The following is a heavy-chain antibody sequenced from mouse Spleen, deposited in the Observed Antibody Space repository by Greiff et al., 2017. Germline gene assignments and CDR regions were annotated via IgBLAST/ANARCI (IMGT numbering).Heavy chain of an antibody. J-gene: IGHJ3*01. CDR1: GYTFTSYW. V-gene: IGHV1-52*01. CDR2: IDPSDSET. D-gene: IGHD3-2*02. CDR3: ARSTAQASAY. Sequence: VQLQQPGAELVRPGSSVKLSCKASGYTFTSYWMHWVKQRPIQGLEWIGNIDPSDSETHYNQKFKDKATLTVDKSSSTAYMQLSSLTSEDSAVYYCARSTAQASAYWGQGTLVTVSA.